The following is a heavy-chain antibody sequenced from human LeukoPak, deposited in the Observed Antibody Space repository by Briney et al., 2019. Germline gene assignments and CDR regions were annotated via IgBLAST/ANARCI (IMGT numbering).Heavy chain of an antibody. CDR2: IYYSGST. J-gene: IGHJ5*02. V-gene: IGHV4-59*11. CDR1: GGSISGHN. CDR3: ARDSSSWYNWLDP. Sequence: SETLSLTCTVSGGSISGHNWSWIWKPPGKGLRGIGYIYYSGSTNYNPSLKSRVTISVDMSKNQFSLKLSSVTAADTAVYYCARDSSSWYNWLDPWGQGTLVTVSS. D-gene: IGHD6-13*01.